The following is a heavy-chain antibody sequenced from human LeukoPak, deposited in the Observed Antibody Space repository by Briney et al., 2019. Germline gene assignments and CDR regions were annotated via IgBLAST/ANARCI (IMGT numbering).Heavy chain of an antibody. V-gene: IGHV1-18*04. CDR1: GYTFSGYY. CDR3: ARGAVAGTGPTDY. D-gene: IGHD6-19*01. Sequence: GASVKVSCKASGYTFSGYYIHCVRQAPGQGLEWMGWISAYNGNTNYAQKLQGRVTMTTGTSTSTAYMELRSLRSDDTAVYYCARGAVAGTGPTDYWGQGTLVTVSS. CDR2: ISAYNGNT. J-gene: IGHJ4*02.